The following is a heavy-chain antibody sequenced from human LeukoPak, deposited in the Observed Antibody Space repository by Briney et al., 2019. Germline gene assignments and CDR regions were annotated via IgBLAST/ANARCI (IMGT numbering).Heavy chain of an antibody. V-gene: IGHV3-23*01. J-gene: IGHJ3*02. Sequence: GGSLRLSCAASGFMFSTYAMNWVRQAPGKGLEWVSTVSDSGSRTYYADSVKGRFTISRDNSKNTLYLQMNSLRAEDTAVYYCANGVTIFGVVIISAGPPSDAFDIWGQGTMVTVSS. CDR2: VSDSGSRT. D-gene: IGHD3-3*01. CDR3: ANGVTIFGVVIISAGPPSDAFDI. CDR1: GFMFSTYA.